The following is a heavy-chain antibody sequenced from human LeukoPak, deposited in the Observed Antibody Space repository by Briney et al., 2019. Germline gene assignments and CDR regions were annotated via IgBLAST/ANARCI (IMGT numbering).Heavy chain of an antibody. CDR2: IYYSGST. D-gene: IGHD3-16*01. V-gene: IGHV4-39*01. J-gene: IGHJ4*02. CDR3: RGVTTFGASEPFDY. Sequence: PSETLSLTCTVSGGSISSSSYYWGWIRQPPGKGLEWIGSIYYSGSTYYNPSLKSRVTISVDTSKNQFSLKLSSVTAADTAVYYCRGVTTFGASEPFDYWGQGTLVTVSS. CDR1: GGSISSSSYY.